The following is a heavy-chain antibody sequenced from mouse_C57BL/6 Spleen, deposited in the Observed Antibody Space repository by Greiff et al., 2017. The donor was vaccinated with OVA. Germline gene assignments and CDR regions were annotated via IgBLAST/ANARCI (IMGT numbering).Heavy chain of an antibody. J-gene: IGHJ1*03. V-gene: IGHV3-6*01. CDR3: AREGVVEYWYFDV. CDR2: ISYDGSN. D-gene: IGHD1-1*01. Sequence: EAGPGRGGRAQGRAGTGWVSGYSITGGYYWNWILRCPGNKLEWMGYISYDGSNNYNPSLKNRISITRDTSKNQFFLKLNSVTTEDTATYYCAREGVVEYWYFDVWGTGTTVTVSS. CDR1: GYSITGGYY.